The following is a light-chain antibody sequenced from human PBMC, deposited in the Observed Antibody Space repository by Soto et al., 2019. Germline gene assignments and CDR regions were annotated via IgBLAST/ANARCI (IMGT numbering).Light chain of an antibody. CDR2: GAS. J-gene: IGKJ4*01. CDR1: QSVGSN. V-gene: IGKV3-15*01. Sequence: EIVMAQSPATLSVSPGERATLSCRASQSVGSNLAWYQQKPGQAPRLLIYGASTRATGIPARFSGSGSGTEFTLTISSLQSEDFAVYYCQQSNTWPLTFGGGTKVEIK. CDR3: QQSNTWPLT.